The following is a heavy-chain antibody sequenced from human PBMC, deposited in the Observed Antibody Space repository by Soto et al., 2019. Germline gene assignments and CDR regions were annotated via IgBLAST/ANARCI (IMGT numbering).Heavy chain of an antibody. D-gene: IGHD3-3*01. CDR3: ARWHSNRMRDITAQN. V-gene: IGHV4-31*03. Sequence: SETLSLTCTVSGGSISSGGYYWSWIRQHPGKGLEWIGYIYYSGSTYYNPSLKSRVTISVDTSKNQFSLKLSSVTAADTAVYYCARWHSNRMRDITAQNWGQGTLVTVSS. J-gene: IGHJ4*02. CDR1: GGSISSGGYY. CDR2: IYYSGST.